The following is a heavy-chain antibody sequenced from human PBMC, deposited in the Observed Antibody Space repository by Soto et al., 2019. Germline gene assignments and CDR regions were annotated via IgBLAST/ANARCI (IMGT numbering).Heavy chain of an antibody. CDR1: GFTFGDYA. CDR2: IRSKAYGGTT. J-gene: IGHJ3*02. Sequence: GGSLRLSCTASGFTFGDYAMSWFRQAPGKGLEWVGFIRSKAYGGTTEYAASVKGRFTISRDDSKSIAYLQMNSLKTEDTAVYYCTTRDYDILTGYLAFDIWGQGTMVTVSS. D-gene: IGHD3-9*01. V-gene: IGHV3-49*03. CDR3: TTRDYDILTGYLAFDI.